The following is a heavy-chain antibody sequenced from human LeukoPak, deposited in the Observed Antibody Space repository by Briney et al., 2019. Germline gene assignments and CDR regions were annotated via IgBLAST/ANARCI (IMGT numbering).Heavy chain of an antibody. J-gene: IGHJ4*02. D-gene: IGHD3-22*01. V-gene: IGHV3-23*01. Sequence: GGSLRLSCTASGFTFSSFAMSWVRQAPGTGLEWVSAISGDGGSTYYADSVKGRFTISRDNSKNTLYLQMNSLRAEDTAVYYCAKDEAPDLYYYDSSGYSDYWGQGTLVTVSS. CDR2: ISGDGGST. CDR3: AKDEAPDLYYYDSSGYSDY. CDR1: GFTFSSFA.